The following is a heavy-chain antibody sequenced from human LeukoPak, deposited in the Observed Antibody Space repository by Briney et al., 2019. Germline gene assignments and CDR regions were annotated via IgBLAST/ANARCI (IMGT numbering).Heavy chain of an antibody. CDR2: ISYDGSNK. D-gene: IGHD2-15*01. V-gene: IGHV3-30*18. Sequence: PGGSLRLSCAASGFTFSSYGIPWVRQAPGKGLKWVAVISYDGSNKYYADSVKGRFTISRDNSKNTLYLQMNCLRAEDTAVYYCAKDLSVVAATPDYWGQGTLVTVCS. J-gene: IGHJ4*02. CDR3: AKDLSVVAATPDY. CDR1: GFTFSSYG.